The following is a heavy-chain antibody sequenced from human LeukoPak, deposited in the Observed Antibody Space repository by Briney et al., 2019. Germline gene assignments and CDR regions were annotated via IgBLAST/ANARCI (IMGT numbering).Heavy chain of an antibody. D-gene: IGHD2-21*02. CDR3: ARGPVVVTAIRYFQH. CDR2: INHSGST. Sequence: SETLSLTCAVYGGSFSGYYWGWIRQPPGKGLEWIGEINHSGSTNYNPSLKSRVTISVDTSKNQFSLKLSSVTAADTAVYYCARGPVVVTAIRYFQHWGQGTLVTVSS. V-gene: IGHV4-34*01. CDR1: GGSFSGYY. J-gene: IGHJ1*01.